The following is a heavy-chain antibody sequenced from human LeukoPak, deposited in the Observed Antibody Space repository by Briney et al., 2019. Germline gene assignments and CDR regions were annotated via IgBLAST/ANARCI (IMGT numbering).Heavy chain of an antibody. Sequence: GGSLRLSCAASGFTFDDYAMHWVRQAPGKGLEWVSGISWNSGSIGYADSVKGRFTISRDNAKNSLYLQMNSLRAEDMALYYCAKEGPMEGYFDYWGQGTLVTVSS. J-gene: IGHJ4*02. CDR1: GFTFDDYA. V-gene: IGHV3-9*03. CDR3: AKEGPMEGYFDY. CDR2: ISWNSGSI. D-gene: IGHD1-1*01.